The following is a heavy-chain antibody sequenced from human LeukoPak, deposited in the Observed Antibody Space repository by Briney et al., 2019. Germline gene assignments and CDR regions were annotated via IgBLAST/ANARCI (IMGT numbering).Heavy chain of an antibody. Sequence: SGTLSLTCAVSGGSISSSNWWSWVRQPPGKGLEWIGEIYHSGGTYYNPSLKSRVSISVDTSKNQFSLKLNSVTAADTAVYYCARHKGGSGTAAGINWFDPWGQGTLVTVSS. CDR2: IYHSGGT. V-gene: IGHV4-4*02. CDR3: ARHKGGSGTAAGINWFDP. CDR1: GGSISSSNW. J-gene: IGHJ5*02. D-gene: IGHD6-13*01.